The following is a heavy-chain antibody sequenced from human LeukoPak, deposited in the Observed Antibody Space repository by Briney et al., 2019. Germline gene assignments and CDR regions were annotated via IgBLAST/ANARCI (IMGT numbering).Heavy chain of an antibody. CDR1: AFTFSKYS. CDR3: ASDPARVYYDSGGYFRWVDH. Sequence: GGSLRLSCAASAFTFSKYSMTWVRQDPGKGLEWDSFIDTSTTTNSYTDSVTGRSTISRDNTTNSLYLQMNSQEGEDTAIYYCASDPARVYYDSGGYFRWVDHWGQGTLVTVPS. V-gene: IGHV3-48*04. J-gene: IGHJ4*02. D-gene: IGHD3-22*01. CDR2: IDTSTTTN.